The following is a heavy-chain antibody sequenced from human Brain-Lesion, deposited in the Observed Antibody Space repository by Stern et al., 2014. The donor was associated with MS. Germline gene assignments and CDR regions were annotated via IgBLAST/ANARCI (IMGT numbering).Heavy chain of an antibody. CDR1: GYIFTGYY. CDR2: INPNTGGT. Sequence: QLLQSGAEVKKPGASVKVSCKPSGYIFTGYYIHWVRQAPGQGLEWMAWINPNTGGTKYAQKFQGRVTMSRDTSISTAYVELSSLTSDDTAVYYCARDQRGITIFGVVTDYYYLGMDVWGQGTTVTVSS. D-gene: IGHD3-3*01. V-gene: IGHV1-2*02. J-gene: IGHJ6*02. CDR3: ARDQRGITIFGVVTDYYYLGMDV.